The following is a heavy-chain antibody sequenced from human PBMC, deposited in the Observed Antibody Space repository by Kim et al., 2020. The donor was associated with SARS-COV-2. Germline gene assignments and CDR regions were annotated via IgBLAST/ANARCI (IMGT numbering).Heavy chain of an antibody. CDR2: IYSSGST. Sequence: SETLSLTCSVSGGSLSVYYWNWIRQRPGKGLEWIGYIYSSGSTNYNPSLKSRATISVDTSKNQFSLRLSSVTAADTAVYYCARGQTVRGFEHWGQGTLAT. CDR3: ARGQTVRGFEH. D-gene: IGHD4-4*01. CDR1: GGSLSVYY. J-gene: IGHJ1*01. V-gene: IGHV4-59*08.